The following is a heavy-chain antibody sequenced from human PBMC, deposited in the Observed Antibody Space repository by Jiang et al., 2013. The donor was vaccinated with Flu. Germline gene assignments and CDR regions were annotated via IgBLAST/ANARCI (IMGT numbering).Heavy chain of an antibody. CDR3: ARSTRIAVAIPGY. CDR2: INHSGST. D-gene: IGHD6-19*01. J-gene: IGHJ4*02. V-gene: IGHV4-34*01. CDR1: GGSFSGYY. Sequence: LLKPSETLSLTCAVYGGSFSGYYWSWIRQPPGKGLEWIGEINHSGSTNYNPSLKSRVTISVDTSKNQFSLKLSSVTAADTAVYYCARSTRIAVAIPGYWGQGTLVTVSS.